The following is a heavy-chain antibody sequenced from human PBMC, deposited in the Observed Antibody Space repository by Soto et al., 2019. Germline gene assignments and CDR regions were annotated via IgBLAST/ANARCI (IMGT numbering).Heavy chain of an antibody. V-gene: IGHV1-18*01. D-gene: IGHD3-3*01. CDR3: ARAAPYDDLGSGGMELYYCGMKV. J-gene: IGHJ6*04. CDR1: GYTFSNYA. Sequence: ASVKVSCKASGYTFSNYAISWVRQAPGQGLEWMGWITAHNGNTKYAQKFQARVTMTTDTSTSTASMELRSLTSDDTAVYYCARAAPYDDLGSGGMELYYCGMKVWGKGNRVTVCS. CDR2: ITAHNGNT.